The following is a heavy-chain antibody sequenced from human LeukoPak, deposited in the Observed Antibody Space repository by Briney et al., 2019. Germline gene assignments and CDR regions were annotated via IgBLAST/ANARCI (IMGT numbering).Heavy chain of an antibody. V-gene: IGHV3-30*18. D-gene: IGHD6-13*01. Sequence: PGRSLRLSCAASGFTFSSYGMHWVRQAPGKGLEWVAVISYDGSNKYYADSVKGRFTISRDNSKNTLYLQMNSLRAEDTAVYYCAKDRGWQQLASLLYYYYYGMDVWGQGTTVTVSS. CDR1: GFTFSSYG. CDR2: ISYDGSNK. CDR3: AKDRGWQQLASLLYYYYYGMDV. J-gene: IGHJ6*02.